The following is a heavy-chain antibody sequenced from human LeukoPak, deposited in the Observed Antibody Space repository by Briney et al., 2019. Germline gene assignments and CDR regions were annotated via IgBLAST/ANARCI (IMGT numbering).Heavy chain of an antibody. V-gene: IGHV4-59*01. CDR2: IDYSRST. CDR3: ARAKRTWNWLDP. J-gene: IGHJ5*02. Sequence: PSETLSLTCTVSGGSISSYYWSWIRQPPGKGLECFGYIDYSRSTNYNPSLKSRVTISVDTSMSQFSLKLSCVTAADTAVYYCARAKRTWNWLDPWGQGTLVTVSS. CDR1: GGSISSYY.